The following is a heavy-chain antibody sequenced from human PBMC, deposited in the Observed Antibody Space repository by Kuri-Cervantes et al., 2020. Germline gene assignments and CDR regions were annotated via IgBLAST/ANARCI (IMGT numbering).Heavy chain of an antibody. D-gene: IGHD3-22*01. J-gene: IGHJ6*02. Sequence: GGSLRLSCAASGFTFSSYAMHWVRQAPGKGLEWVAVISDDGSNKYYADSVKGRFTISRDNSKNTLYLQMNSLRAEDTAVYYCARYGDSSGYWPYYYYGMDVWGQGTTVTVSS. CDR2: ISDDGSNK. CDR1: GFTFSSYA. V-gene: IGHV3-30-3*01. CDR3: ARYGDSSGYWPYYYYGMDV.